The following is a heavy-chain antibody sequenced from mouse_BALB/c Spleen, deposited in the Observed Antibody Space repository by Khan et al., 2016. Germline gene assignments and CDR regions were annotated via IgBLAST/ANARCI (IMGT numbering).Heavy chain of an antibody. D-gene: IGHD2-3*01. V-gene: IGHV2-6-7*01. CDR1: GFSLTGYG. J-gene: IGHJ4*01. CDR3: ARDRDGYSYAMDY. Sequence: QVQLKESGPGLVAPSQSLSITCTVSGFSLTGYGVNWVRQPPGKGLEWLGMIWGDGSTDYNSALKSRLSISKDKSKSQVFLKRNSLQTDDTASYYCARDRDGYSYAMDYWGQGTSVTVSS. CDR2: IWGDGST.